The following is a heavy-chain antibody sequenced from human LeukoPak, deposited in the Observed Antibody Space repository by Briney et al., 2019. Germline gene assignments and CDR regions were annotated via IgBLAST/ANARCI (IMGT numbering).Heavy chain of an antibody. J-gene: IGHJ4*02. D-gene: IGHD3-10*01. V-gene: IGHV3-33*01. CDR2: IWYDGSNK. CDR1: GFTFSSYG. CDR3: ARDLHHYYGSGSYYNAFGY. Sequence: GGSLRLSCAASGFTFSSYGMHWVRQAPGKGLEWVAVIWYDGSNKYYADSVKGRFTISRDNSKNTLYLQMNSLRAEDTAVYYCARDLHHYYGSGSYYNAFGYWGQGTLVTVSS.